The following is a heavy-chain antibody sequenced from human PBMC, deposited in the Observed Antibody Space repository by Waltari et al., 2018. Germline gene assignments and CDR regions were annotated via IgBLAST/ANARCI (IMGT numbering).Heavy chain of an antibody. Sequence: EVQLVESGGGLVQPGGSLRPPCVVSGFTFRSHWMHWVRPVPGKGLVWVSRINSDGSATSYADSVKGRFTISRDNAKSTLYLQMNNLRDEDTAVYYCARPLYYSDSSGYYPTYYFDSWGQGTLVTVSS. CDR3: ARPLYYSDSSGYYPTYYFDS. J-gene: IGHJ4*02. CDR2: INSDGSAT. D-gene: IGHD3-22*01. CDR1: GFTFRSHW. V-gene: IGHV3-74*01.